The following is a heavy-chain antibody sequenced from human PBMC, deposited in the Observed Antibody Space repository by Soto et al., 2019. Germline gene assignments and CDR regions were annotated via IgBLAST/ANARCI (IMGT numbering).Heavy chain of an antibody. CDR1: GFTFSDYY. CDR2: ISSSSSYT. Sequence: GSLSLSSAAPGFTFSDYYMSWIRQAPGKGLEWVSHISSSSSYTNYADSVKGRFTISRDNAKNSLYLQMNSLRAEDTAVYYCARMSGTENWFDPWGQGTLVTVSS. J-gene: IGHJ5*02. CDR3: ARMSGTENWFDP. V-gene: IGHV3-11*06. D-gene: IGHD1-26*01.